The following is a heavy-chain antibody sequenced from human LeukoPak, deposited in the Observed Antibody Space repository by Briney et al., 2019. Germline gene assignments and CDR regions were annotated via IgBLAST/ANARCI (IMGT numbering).Heavy chain of an antibody. CDR3: ARYESGYDYDWFDY. J-gene: IGHJ4*02. D-gene: IGHD5-12*01. Sequence: SETLSLTCAVYGGSFSGYYWSWIRQPPGKGLEWIGEINHSGGTNYNPSLKSRVTISVDTSKNQFSLKLSSVTAADTAVYYCARYESGYDYDWFDYWGQGTLVTVSS. CDR2: INHSGGT. V-gene: IGHV4-34*01. CDR1: GGSFSGYY.